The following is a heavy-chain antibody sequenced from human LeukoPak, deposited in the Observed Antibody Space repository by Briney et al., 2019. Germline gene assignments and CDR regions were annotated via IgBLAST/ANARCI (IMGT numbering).Heavy chain of an antibody. CDR1: GGSFSGYY. CDR3: ARGSNYGYVWGSYRYTPYYFDY. D-gene: IGHD3-16*02. V-gene: IGHV4-34*01. Sequence: PSETLSLTCAVYGGSFSGYYWSWIRQPPGKGLEWIGEINHSGSTNYNPSLKSRVTISVDTSKNQFSLKLSSVTAADTAVYYCARGSNYGYVWGSYRYTPYYFDYWGQGTLVTVSS. J-gene: IGHJ4*02. CDR2: INHSGST.